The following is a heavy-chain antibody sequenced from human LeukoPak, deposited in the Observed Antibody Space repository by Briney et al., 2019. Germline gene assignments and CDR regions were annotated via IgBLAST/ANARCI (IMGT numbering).Heavy chain of an antibody. CDR1: GFTFSSSS. CDR3: ARGPSKNDY. J-gene: IGHJ4*02. V-gene: IGHV3-21*06. Sequence: GGSLRLSCAASGFTFSSSSMNWVRQAPGKGLEWVSSISGSSGYIYYADSVKGRFAISRDNAKNSLYLQMNSLRAEDTAVYYCARGPSKNDYWGQGTLVTVSS. CDR2: ISGSSGYI.